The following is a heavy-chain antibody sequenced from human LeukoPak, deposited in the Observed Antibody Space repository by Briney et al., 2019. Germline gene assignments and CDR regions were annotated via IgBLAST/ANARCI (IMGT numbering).Heavy chain of an antibody. CDR3: ATGVRIAARPDLDY. Sequence: ASVKVSCKASGYTFTDYYMHWVQQAPGKGLEWMGRVDPEDGETIYAEKFQGRVTITADTSTDTAYMELSSLRSEDTAVYYCATGVRIAARPDLDYWGQGTLVTVSS. D-gene: IGHD6-6*01. CDR2: VDPEDGET. CDR1: GYTFTDYY. V-gene: IGHV1-69-2*01. J-gene: IGHJ4*02.